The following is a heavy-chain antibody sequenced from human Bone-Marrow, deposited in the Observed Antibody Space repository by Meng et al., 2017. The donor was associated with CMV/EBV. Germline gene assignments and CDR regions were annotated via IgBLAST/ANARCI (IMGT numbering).Heavy chain of an antibody. V-gene: IGHV3-21*01. CDR1: EFTSRTYS. J-gene: IGHJ6*02. D-gene: IGHD2-2*01. CDR3: SRDVLRYCSRVTCYPYGMDV. CDR2: ISGSSSYI. Sequence: GASLKISCAASEFTSRTYSLNWVRQAPEKGVEWVSFISGSSSYIDYADSVKRRFTISRDNAKNSLYLQMNSLRAEDTADYYWSRDVLRYCSRVTCYPYGMDVWGQGTTVTVSS.